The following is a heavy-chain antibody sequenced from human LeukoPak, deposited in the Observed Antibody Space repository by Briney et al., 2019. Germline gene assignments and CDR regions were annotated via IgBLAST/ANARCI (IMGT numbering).Heavy chain of an antibody. D-gene: IGHD2-15*01. J-gene: IGHJ4*03. CDR1: GFTFSSYW. Sequence: GGSLRLSCAASGFTFSSYWMSWVRQAQGRGLERVANIKQDGSEKYYVDSVKGRFTISRDNAKNSLYLQMNSLRAEDTAVYYCARAVVVAATPGTHFDYWGQGTTVTVSS. CDR2: IKQDGSEK. V-gene: IGHV3-7*04. CDR3: ARAVVVAATPGTHFDY.